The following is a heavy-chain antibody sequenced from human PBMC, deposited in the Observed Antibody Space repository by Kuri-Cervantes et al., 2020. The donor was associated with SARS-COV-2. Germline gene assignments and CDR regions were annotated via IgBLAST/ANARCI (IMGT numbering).Heavy chain of an antibody. CDR2: ITSSSSYI. J-gene: IGHJ4*01. D-gene: IGHD6-13*01. Sequence: GEALKISCAASGFTFSSYSMNWVRQAPGKGLEWVLSITSSSSYIYYTDSVNSRVTISRDNAKITWYLQMNSLRAEGTGLYYFAREKGSSSCPIDNWGQGTLVTVSS. V-gene: IGHV3-21*04. CDR1: GFTFSSYS. CDR3: AREKGSSSCPIDN.